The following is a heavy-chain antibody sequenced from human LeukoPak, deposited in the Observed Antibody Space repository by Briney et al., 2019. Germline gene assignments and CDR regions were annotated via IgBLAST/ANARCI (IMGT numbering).Heavy chain of an antibody. CDR3: ARDRDSRNWFDP. CDR1: GFTFTNHW. D-gene: IGHD2-21*01. V-gene: IGHV3-7*01. J-gene: IGHJ5*02. Sequence: GGSLRLSCAASGFTFTNHWMTWVRQAPGKGLEWVANMNPDGSHKYCMDFVEGRFTISRDNAKESLFLQMNNLRAEDTAVYFCARDRDSRNWFDPWGQGTLVIVSS. CDR2: MNPDGSHK.